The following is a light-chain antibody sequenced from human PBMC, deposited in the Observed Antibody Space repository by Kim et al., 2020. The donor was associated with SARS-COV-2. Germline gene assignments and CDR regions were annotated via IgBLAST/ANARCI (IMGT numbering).Light chain of an antibody. CDR3: AAWDDSLSGPV. CDR2: RNN. V-gene: IGLV1-47*01. Sequence: GQRVTISGYGSSSNIGSNYVYWYQQHPGTAPKLLIYRNNQRPSGVPDRFSGSKSGTSASPAISGLRSEDEADYYCAAWDDSLSGPVFGGGTQLTVL. CDR1: SSNIGSNY. J-gene: IGLJ3*02.